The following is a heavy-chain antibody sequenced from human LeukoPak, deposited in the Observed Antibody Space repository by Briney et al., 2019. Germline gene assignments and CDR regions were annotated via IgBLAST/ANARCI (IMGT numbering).Heavy chain of an antibody. V-gene: IGHV3-23*01. Sequence: GGSLRLSCAASGFTFSNYAMSWVRQALGKGLEWVSAITGSGGNTYYADSVKGRFTISRDNSKNTVFLQMNSLRAEDTAVYYCVKWGDYDVLTGYYVSDYWGQGTLVTVSS. CDR3: VKWGDYDVLTGYYVSDY. J-gene: IGHJ4*02. CDR1: GFTFSNYA. CDR2: ITGSGGNT. D-gene: IGHD3-9*01.